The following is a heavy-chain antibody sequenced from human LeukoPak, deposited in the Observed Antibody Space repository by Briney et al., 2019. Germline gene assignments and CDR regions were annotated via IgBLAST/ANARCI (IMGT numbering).Heavy chain of an antibody. V-gene: IGHV1-2*02. CDR1: GYTFTSYD. D-gene: IGHD1-26*01. CDR2: IFPKSGAT. J-gene: IGHJ4*02. Sequence: ASVKVSCKASGYTFTSYDIHWVRQATGQGLEWMGWIFPKSGATNYAQKFQVRVTMTRDTSNSTAYMELSRLRYDDTAVYYCASSQVGATLRDWGQGALVNVSS. CDR3: ASSQVGATLRD.